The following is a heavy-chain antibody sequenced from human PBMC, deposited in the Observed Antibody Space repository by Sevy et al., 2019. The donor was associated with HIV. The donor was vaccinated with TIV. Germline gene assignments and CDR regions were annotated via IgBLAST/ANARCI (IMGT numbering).Heavy chain of an antibody. CDR2: ISGAGGTT. V-gene: IGHV3-23*01. CDR3: AKGWQQWPSDL. Sequence: GGSLRLSCAASGFTFNNFAMNWVRQTPGKGLEWVSSISGAGGTTYYAASVKGRFIISRDNSKSTLYLQMNSLRAEDTAVYYCAKGWQQWPSDLWGQRTLVTGSS. J-gene: IGHJ5*02. D-gene: IGHD6-19*01. CDR1: GFTFNNFA.